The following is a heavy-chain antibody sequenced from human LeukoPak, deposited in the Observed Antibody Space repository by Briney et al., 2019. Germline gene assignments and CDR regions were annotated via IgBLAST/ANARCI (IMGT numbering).Heavy chain of an antibody. CDR3: ARDRSSGWPSGY. CDR2: ISSSGSTI. CDR1: GFILSDHY. V-gene: IGHV3-11*01. D-gene: IGHD6-19*01. J-gene: IGHJ4*02. Sequence: GGSLRLSCAASGFILSDHYMDWIRQAPGKGLEWVSYISSSGSTIYYADSVKGRFTISRDNAKNSLYLQMNSLRAEDTAVYYCARDRSSGWPSGYWGQGTLVTVSS.